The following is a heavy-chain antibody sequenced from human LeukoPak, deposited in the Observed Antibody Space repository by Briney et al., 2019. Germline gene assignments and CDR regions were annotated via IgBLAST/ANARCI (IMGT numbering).Heavy chain of an antibody. V-gene: IGHV3-66*01. J-gene: IGHJ4*02. CDR3: ARKYTYGLD. D-gene: IGHD5-18*01. CDR1: GESLNSYY. CDR2: IYSGGNT. Sequence: PSETLSLTCAVYGESLNSYYWSWVRQAPGQGLELVSVIYSGGNTYYADSVRGRFTIFRDNSKNTLYLQMNSLRAEDTAMYYCARKYTYGLDWGQGTLVTVSS.